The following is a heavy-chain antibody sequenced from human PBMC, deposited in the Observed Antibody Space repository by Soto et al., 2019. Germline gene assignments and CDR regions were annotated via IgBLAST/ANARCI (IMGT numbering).Heavy chain of an antibody. CDR2: IIPIFGTS. J-gene: IGHJ6*02. CDR3: ERDYVSPRAMDV. D-gene: IGHD3-16*01. V-gene: IGHV1-69*01. CDR1: GGRVRNYA. Sequence: VKVGSEASGGRVRNYAISWARQAPGQGLEWMGGIIPIFGTSNYAQRFQGRVTITADESMTIAYMELSGLTSEDTAMYYCERDYVSPRAMDVWGQGTTVTVSS.